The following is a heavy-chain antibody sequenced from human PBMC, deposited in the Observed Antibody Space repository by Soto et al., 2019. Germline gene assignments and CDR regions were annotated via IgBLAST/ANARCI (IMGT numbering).Heavy chain of an antibody. Sequence: SETLSLTCTVSGGSISSYYWSWIRQPPGKGLEWIGYIYYSGSTNYNPSLKSRVTISVDTSKNQFSLKLSSVTAADTAVYYCARLGYYGSGSYYNLLKDSYYMDVPGKGTMVTVSS. CDR2: IYYSGST. J-gene: IGHJ6*03. CDR1: GGSISSYY. V-gene: IGHV4-59*01. D-gene: IGHD3-10*01. CDR3: ARLGYYGSGSYYNLLKDSYYMDV.